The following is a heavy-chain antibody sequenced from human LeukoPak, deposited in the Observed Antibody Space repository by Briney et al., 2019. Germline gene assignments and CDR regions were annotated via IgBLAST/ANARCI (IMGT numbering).Heavy chain of an antibody. CDR1: GGTFSSYA. V-gene: IGHV1-69*10. Sequence: ASVKVSCKASGGTFSSYAISWVRQAPGQGLEWMGRISAYNGNTNYAQKFQGRVTISADKSTTTAYMELSSLRSEDTAAYYCAGEVVRNTDWGFTLYYFDHWGQGTLVTVSS. CDR2: ISAYNGNT. J-gene: IGHJ4*02. D-gene: IGHD2-15*01. CDR3: AGEVVRNTDWGFTLYYFDH.